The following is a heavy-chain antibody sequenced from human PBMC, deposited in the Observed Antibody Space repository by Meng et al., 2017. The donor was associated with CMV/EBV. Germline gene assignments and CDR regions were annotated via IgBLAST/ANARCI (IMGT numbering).Heavy chain of an antibody. Sequence: GGSLRLSCAASGFTFSSYAMHWVRQAPGKGLEWVAVISYDGSNKYYADSVKGRFTISRDNSKNTLYLQMNSLRAEDTAVYYCARGYYDGSGQLPDYWGQGTLVTVSS. V-gene: IGHV3-30-3*01. CDR2: ISYDGSNK. J-gene: IGHJ4*02. D-gene: IGHD3-22*01. CDR3: ARGYYDGSGQLPDY. CDR1: GFTFSSYA.